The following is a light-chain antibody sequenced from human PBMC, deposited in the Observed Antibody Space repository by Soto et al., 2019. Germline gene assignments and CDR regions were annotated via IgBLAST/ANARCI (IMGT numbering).Light chain of an antibody. J-gene: IGKJ3*01. CDR2: DAS. CDR3: QQYGRSPQFT. V-gene: IGKV3-20*01. CDR1: QPVTSNY. Sequence: EIVLTQSPGTLSLSPGERATLSCRASQPVTSNYLAWYQHIPGQAPRLLIYDASARASGIPDRFSGGGSGTDFNLTISRLEPEDVAVYYCQQYGRSPQFTFGRGTKVDFK.